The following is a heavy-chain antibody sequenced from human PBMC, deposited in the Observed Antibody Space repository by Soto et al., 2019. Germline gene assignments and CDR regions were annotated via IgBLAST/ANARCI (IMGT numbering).Heavy chain of an antibody. V-gene: IGHV3-23*01. CDR2: LSGGGSTT. CDR1: GFTFSLSA. J-gene: IGHJ1*01. D-gene: IGHD3-9*01. CDR3: AKGPEYDILTGCDN. Sequence: EVQLLESGGGFVQPGESLRLSCAASGFTFSLSAMSWVRQAPGRGLDWVSSLSGGGSTTDYADSVKGRFTISRDNSKNTVPPQMNSLITEDTAVYYCAKGPEYDILTGCDNWGQGALVTVSS.